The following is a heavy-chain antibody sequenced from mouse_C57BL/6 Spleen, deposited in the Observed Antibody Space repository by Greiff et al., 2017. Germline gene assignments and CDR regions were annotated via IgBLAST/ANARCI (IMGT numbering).Heavy chain of an antibody. CDR2: INPSSGYT. CDR1: GYAFSSYT. J-gene: IGHJ2*01. D-gene: IGHD4-1*01. V-gene: IGHV1S26*01. Sequence: QVQLQQSGAELVKPGASVKISCKASGYAFSSYTMHWVKQRPGQGLEWIGYINPSSGYTKYNQKFKDKATLTADKSSSTAYMQLSSLTSEDSAVYYCGGTGFDYWGQGTTLTVSS. CDR3: GGTGFDY.